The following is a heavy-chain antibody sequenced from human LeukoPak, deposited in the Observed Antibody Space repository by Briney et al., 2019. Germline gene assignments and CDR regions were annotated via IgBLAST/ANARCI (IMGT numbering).Heavy chain of an antibody. V-gene: IGHV3-53*04. CDR3: ARDHCIGVSGDPRGGMDV. CDR2: IYSGGST. CDR1: MLPHNLNY. J-gene: IGHJ6*02. Sequence: PGGSLTLSCTPSMLPHNLNYTRCARQATKRALEWVSYIYSGGSTYYADSVKGRFPMSRHNAKNTLYLQMNSLRTEDTAVYYCARDHCIGVSGDPRGGMDVWGQGTKVTVS. D-gene: IGHD2-15*01.